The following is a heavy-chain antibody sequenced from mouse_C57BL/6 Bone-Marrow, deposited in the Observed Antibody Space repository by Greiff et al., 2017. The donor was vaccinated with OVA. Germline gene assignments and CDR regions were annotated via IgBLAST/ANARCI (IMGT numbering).Heavy chain of an antibody. D-gene: IGHD2-3*01. CDR3: AMDDGYFFEY. J-gene: IGHJ2*01. CDR1: GYTFTDHY. CDR2: IYPGSGNT. Sequence: QVQLKESGAEVVRPGASVKLSCKASGYTFTDHYINWVKQRPGQGLEWIARIYPGSGNTYYNEKFKGKAKLTADKSSNTAYIQLSSLTSDDSAVYFCAMDDGYFFEYWGQGTTLTVSS. V-gene: IGHV1-76*01.